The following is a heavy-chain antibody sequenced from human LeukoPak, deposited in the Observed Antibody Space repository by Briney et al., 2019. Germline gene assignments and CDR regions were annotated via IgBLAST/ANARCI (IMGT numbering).Heavy chain of an antibody. CDR1: GFTFNNYA. CDR2: ISGSGYST. D-gene: IGHD1-26*01. V-gene: IGHV3-23*01. J-gene: IGHJ4*02. Sequence: GGSLRLSCVASGFTFNNYAMTWVRQAPGKGLEWVSAISGSGYSTYYADSVKGRFTISRDNSKNTLYLQMNSLRAEDTALYFCAQWSRYFDYWGQGTLVTVSS. CDR3: AQWSRYFDY.